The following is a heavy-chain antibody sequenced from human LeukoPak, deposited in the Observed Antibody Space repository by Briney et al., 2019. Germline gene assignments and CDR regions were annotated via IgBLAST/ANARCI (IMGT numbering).Heavy chain of an antibody. J-gene: IGHJ6*03. CDR3: ARERYSYGPTDLRYYYMDV. CDR1: GGSISSSSYY. V-gene: IGHV4-39*07. CDR2: SDFSGST. Sequence: PSETLSLTCTVSGGSISSSSYYWGWIRQPPGKGLEWIGNSDFSGSTYYNPSLKSRVTISVDTSKNQFSLKLSSVTAADTAVYYCARERYSYGPTDLRYYYMDVWGKGTTVTVSS. D-gene: IGHD5-18*01.